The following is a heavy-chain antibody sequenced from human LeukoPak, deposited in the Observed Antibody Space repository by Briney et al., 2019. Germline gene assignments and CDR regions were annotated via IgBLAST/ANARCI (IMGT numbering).Heavy chain of an antibody. CDR1: GYPFSSYR. Sequence: GGPLRLSCAASGYPFSSYRMSWVPQAPGKGLERVAHKKQEGREKHYVDSVERRFTISRDHPKNSLYLQMNSLRAEDTAVYYCATAVTTFHNDAFDIWGQGTMVTVSS. J-gene: IGHJ3*02. CDR3: ATAVTTFHNDAFDI. V-gene: IGHV3-7*01. D-gene: IGHD4-17*01. CDR2: KKQEGREK.